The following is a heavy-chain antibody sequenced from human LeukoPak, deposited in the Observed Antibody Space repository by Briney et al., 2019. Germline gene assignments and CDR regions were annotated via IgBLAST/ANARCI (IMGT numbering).Heavy chain of an antibody. CDR1: GFTFGSYS. CDR3: ARFPRTGWCNFDH. CDR2: INRDSSSI. V-gene: IGHV3-48*02. Sequence: GGSLRLSCSASGFTFGSYSMIWVRQAPGEGLQWVSYINRDSSSITYADSVKGRFTISRDNAKNSVYLQMNSLKDEDTAVYYCARFPRTGWCNFDHWGQGALVTVSS. J-gene: IGHJ4*02. D-gene: IGHD6-19*01.